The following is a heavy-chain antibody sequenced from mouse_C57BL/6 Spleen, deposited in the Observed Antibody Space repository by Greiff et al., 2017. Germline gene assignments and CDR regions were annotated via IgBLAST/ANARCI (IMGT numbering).Heavy chain of an antibody. CDR2: IYPGSGNT. J-gene: IGHJ3*01. V-gene: IGHV1-76*01. CDR3: AKIPNWDEGFAY. D-gene: IGHD4-1*01. Sequence: QVQLQQSGAELVRPGASVKLSCKASGYTFTDYYINWVKQRPGQGLEWIARIYPGSGNTYYNEKFKGKATLTAEKSSSTAYMQLSSLTSEASAVYFCAKIPNWDEGFAYWGQGTLVTVSA. CDR1: GYTFTDYY.